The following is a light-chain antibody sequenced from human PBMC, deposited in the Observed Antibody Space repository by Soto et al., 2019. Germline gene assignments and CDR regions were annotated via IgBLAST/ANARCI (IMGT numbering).Light chain of an antibody. Sequence: DIQMTQTQSSLSASVGDRVTITCQASQDISNYLNWYQQKLGKAPKLLIYDASNLETGVPSRFSGSGSGTDFTFTISSLQPEDIATYYCQQYIHLITFCQGTRLEIK. CDR2: DAS. CDR3: QQYIHLIT. J-gene: IGKJ5*01. CDR1: QDISNY. V-gene: IGKV1-33*01.